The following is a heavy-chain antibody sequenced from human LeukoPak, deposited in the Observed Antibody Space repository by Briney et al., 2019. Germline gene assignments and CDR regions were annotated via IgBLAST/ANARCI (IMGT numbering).Heavy chain of an antibody. CDR1: GFTFSSYN. D-gene: IGHD2-2*03. J-gene: IGHJ5*02. CDR3: ARDLDIVVVPASWFDP. V-gene: IGHV3-21*01. CDR2: ISSSGTYL. Sequence: GGSLRLSCAASGFTFSSYNMNWVRQAPGKGLEWVSSISSSGTYLFYADSVKGRFTISRDNAKNSLYLQMSSLRAEDTAVYYCARDLDIVVVPASWFDPWGQGTLVTVSS.